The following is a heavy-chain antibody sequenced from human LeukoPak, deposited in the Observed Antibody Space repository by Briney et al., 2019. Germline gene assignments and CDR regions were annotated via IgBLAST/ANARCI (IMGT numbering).Heavy chain of an antibody. CDR2: IKDDGSST. Sequence: GSLRLSCAASGFTFSAYWMHWVRQAPGKGLVWVSRIKDDGSSTNYADSVKGRFTMSRDNAKNTLYLQMNSLRAEDTAVYYCVRDAYKYGLTDRFDPWGQGTLVTVSS. V-gene: IGHV3-74*01. D-gene: IGHD5-24*01. J-gene: IGHJ5*02. CDR3: VRDAYKYGLTDRFDP. CDR1: GFTFSAYW.